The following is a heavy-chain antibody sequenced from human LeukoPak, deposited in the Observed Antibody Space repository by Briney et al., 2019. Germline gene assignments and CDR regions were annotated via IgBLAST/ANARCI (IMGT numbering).Heavy chain of an antibody. V-gene: IGHV2-5*02. J-gene: IGHJ4*02. Sequence: SGPTLVKPTQTLTLTCTFSGFSPSTTVVGVGWIRQPPGKALEWLALIYWDDDNRYSPSLKSRLTITKDTPKNQVVLTMTNMDPVDTATYYCAHTGGYDSFDYWGQGTLVTVSS. CDR1: GFSPSTTVVG. D-gene: IGHD5-12*01. CDR3: AHTGGYDSFDY. CDR2: IYWDDDN.